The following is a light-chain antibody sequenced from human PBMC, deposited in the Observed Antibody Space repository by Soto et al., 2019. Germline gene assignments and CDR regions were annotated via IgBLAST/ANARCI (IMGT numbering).Light chain of an antibody. J-gene: IGLJ2*01. CDR3: AAWDDSLSGVV. V-gene: IGLV1-47*01. CDR1: SSNIGSNY. Sequence: QPVLTQPPSASGTPGQRVTISCSGSSSNIGSNYVYWYQQLPGTAPKLLIYRNNQRPSGVPDRFSGSKSGTSASLAISGLRSEDEADYYCAAWDDSLSGVVFGGGTKVIVL. CDR2: RNN.